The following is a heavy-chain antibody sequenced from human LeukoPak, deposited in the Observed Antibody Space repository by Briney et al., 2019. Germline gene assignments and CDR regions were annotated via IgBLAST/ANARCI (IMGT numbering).Heavy chain of an antibody. CDR2: INHSGST. D-gene: IGHD1-26*01. CDR1: GGSFSGYY. Sequence: SETLSLTCAVYGGSFSGYYWSWIRQPPGKGLEWIGEINHSGSTNYNPSLKSRVTISVDTSKNQFSLKLSSVTAADTAVYYCARGGWELPNDDSWGQGTLVTVSS. V-gene: IGHV4-34*01. J-gene: IGHJ4*02. CDR3: ARGGWELPNDDS.